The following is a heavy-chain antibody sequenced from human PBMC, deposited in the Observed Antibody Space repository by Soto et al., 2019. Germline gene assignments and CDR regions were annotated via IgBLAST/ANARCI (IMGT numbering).Heavy chain of an antibody. V-gene: IGHV3-66*01. D-gene: IGHD2-15*01. CDR3: ARDDVLCDGGRCYGVHLDV. CDR2: IQSGGPT. J-gene: IGHJ6*04. Sequence: EVQLVESGGGLVQPGGSLRLSCAASGFTVSSKYMSWVRQAPGKGLEWVSLIQSGGPTYYADSVKGRFTISRDTSENTVHLQMDSLRAEDTAVYDCARDDVLCDGGRCYGVHLDVWGKGTTVTVSS. CDR1: GFTVSSKY.